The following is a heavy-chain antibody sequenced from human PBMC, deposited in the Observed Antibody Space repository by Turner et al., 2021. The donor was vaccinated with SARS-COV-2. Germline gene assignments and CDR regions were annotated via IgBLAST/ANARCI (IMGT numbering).Heavy chain of an antibody. V-gene: IGHV3-21*01. CDR2: ITTGSDYI. CDR1: GFTFSSYD. Sequence: EVQLVESGGGLVTPGGSLSLSCAASGFTFSSYDMNWVRQAPGKGLEWGSSITTGSDYIYYVRSVKGRFTVSRDNAKDLLFLQMNSLRGEDTGVYYCARSGAAALLRYNWFESWGQGTPVTVSS. CDR3: ARSGAAALLRYNWFES. J-gene: IGHJ5*01. D-gene: IGHD2-2*01.